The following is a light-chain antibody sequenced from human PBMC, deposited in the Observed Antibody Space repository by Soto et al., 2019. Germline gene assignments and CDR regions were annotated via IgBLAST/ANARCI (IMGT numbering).Light chain of an antibody. Sequence: QSALTQPASVSGSPGQSITISCSGTSSDIGGYNYVSWYQQHPGKAPKLVICEVSDRPSGVSNRFSGSKSGNTASLTISGLQAGDEADYYCSSYTSSTTVVFGGGTKLTVL. V-gene: IGLV2-14*01. CDR3: SSYTSSTTVV. J-gene: IGLJ3*02. CDR1: SSDIGGYNY. CDR2: EVS.